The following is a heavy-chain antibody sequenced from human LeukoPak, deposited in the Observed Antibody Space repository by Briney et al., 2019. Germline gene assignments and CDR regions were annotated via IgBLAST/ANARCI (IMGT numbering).Heavy chain of an antibody. CDR3: VRGYAGAFEI. V-gene: IGHV3-7*02. Sequence: GGSLRLSCTASGFTSSTYWMTWVRQAPGKGLEWVANIKQDGSEQNYVDSVKGRFTISRDNAKNSLYLQMNSLRAEDTAVYYCVRGYAGAFEIWGQGTLVTVSS. CDR2: IKQDGSEQ. J-gene: IGHJ3*02. D-gene: IGHD3-16*01. CDR1: GFTSSTYW.